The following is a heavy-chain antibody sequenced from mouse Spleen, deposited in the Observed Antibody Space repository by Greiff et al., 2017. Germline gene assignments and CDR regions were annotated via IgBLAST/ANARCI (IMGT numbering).Heavy chain of an antibody. CDR3: AKNDDYDGAWFAY. V-gene: IGHV2-4*01. D-gene: IGHD2-4*01. Sequence: VQLQESGPGLVQPSQSLSITCTVSGFSLTSYGVHWVRQPPGKGLEWLGVIWSGGSTDYNAAFISRLSISKDNSKSQVFFKMNSLQADDTAIYYCAKNDDYDGAWFAYWGQGTLVTVSA. CDR1: GFSLTSYG. CDR2: IWSGGST. J-gene: IGHJ3*01.